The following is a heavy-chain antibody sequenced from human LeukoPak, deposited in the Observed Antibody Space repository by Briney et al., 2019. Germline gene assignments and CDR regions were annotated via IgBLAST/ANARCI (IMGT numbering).Heavy chain of an antibody. CDR3: ATLAIVVVIKDDAFDI. Sequence: GGSLRLSCAASGFTFNTYGMSWVRQAPGKGLEWLSALSGSGDRTYYADSVKGRFTISRDNSKNTLYLQMNSLRAEDTAVYYCATLAIVVVIKDDAFDIWGQGTMVTVSS. D-gene: IGHD3-22*01. J-gene: IGHJ3*02. CDR1: GFTFNTYG. V-gene: IGHV3-23*01. CDR2: LSGSGDRT.